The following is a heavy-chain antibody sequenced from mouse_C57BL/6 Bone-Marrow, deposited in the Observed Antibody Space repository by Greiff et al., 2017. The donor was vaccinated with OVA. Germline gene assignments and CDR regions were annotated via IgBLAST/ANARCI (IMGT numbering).Heavy chain of an antibody. V-gene: IGHV1-4*01. Sequence: VQLVESGAELARPGASVQMSCKASGYTFTSYTMHWVKQRPGQGLEWIGYINPSSGYTKYNQKFKDKATLTADKSSSTAYMQLSSLTSEDSAVYYCAREGGHYYGSSYGFDYWGQGTTLTVSS. CDR3: AREGGHYYGSSYGFDY. D-gene: IGHD1-1*01. CDR2: INPSSGYT. J-gene: IGHJ2*01. CDR1: GYTFTSYT.